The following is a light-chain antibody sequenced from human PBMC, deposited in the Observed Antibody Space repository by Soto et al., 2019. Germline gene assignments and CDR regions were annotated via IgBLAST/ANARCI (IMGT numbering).Light chain of an antibody. CDR1: SSNIGAGYD. J-gene: IGLJ1*01. V-gene: IGLV1-40*01. CDR2: GNS. CDR3: QSYYSSLSGYV. Sequence: QSVLTQPPSVSGAPGQRVTISCTGSSSNIGAGYDVHWYQQLPGTAPKLLIYGNSNRPSGVPDRFSGSKSGTSASLAITGRQEEDEADYYCQSYYSSLSGYVFGTGTKLTVL.